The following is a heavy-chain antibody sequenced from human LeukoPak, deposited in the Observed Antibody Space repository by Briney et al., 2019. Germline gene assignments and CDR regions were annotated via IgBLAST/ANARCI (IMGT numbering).Heavy chain of an antibody. CDR1: GGSFSGYY. D-gene: IGHD3-22*01. J-gene: IGHJ6*02. V-gene: IGHV4-34*01. CDR3: ARDRDSSEHKGYGMGV. Sequence: SETRSFTGAVYGGSFSGYYWSWIRQPPGKGLEWMGETNHSGSTNYNPSLKSRVTISVDTSKNQFSLKLSSVTAADTAVYYCARDRDSSEHKGYGMGVWGQGTTVTVSS. CDR2: TNHSGST.